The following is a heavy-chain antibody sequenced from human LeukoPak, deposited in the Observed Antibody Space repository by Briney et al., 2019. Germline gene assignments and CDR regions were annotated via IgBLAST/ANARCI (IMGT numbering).Heavy chain of an antibody. D-gene: IGHD6-19*01. V-gene: IGHV1-69*05. Sequence: SVKVSCKASGGTFSSYAISWVRQAPGQGLEWMGRIIPIFGTANYAQKFQGRVTSTTDESTSTAYMELSSLRSEDTAVYYCARNSGWYDFTVDYWGQGTLVTVSS. J-gene: IGHJ4*02. CDR1: GGTFSSYA. CDR3: ARNSGWYDFTVDY. CDR2: IIPIFGTA.